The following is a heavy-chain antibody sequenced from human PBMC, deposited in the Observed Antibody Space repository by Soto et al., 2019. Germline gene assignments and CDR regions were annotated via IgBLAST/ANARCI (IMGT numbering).Heavy chain of an antibody. D-gene: IGHD2-15*01. CDR1: GFSLTTGRMG. Sequence: QVTLKESGPVLVKAIETLTLTCAISGFSLTTGRMGVSWIRQPPGKALEWVAHIFSTNERSYSTSLQSRLSISDDTSEGQVVLTMTDVDPVHTATYFCARLVADSSRYYSVLDVWGQGATVTVS. V-gene: IGHV2-26*03. CDR3: ARLVADSSRYYSVLDV. J-gene: IGHJ6*02. CDR2: IFSTNER.